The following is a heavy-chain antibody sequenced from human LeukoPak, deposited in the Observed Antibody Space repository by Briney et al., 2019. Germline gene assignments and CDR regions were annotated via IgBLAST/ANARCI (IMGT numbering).Heavy chain of an antibody. Sequence: SETLSLTCTVSGGSIRSGDYYWSWIRQPPGKGLEWIGYIYYSGSTYYNPSLKSRVTISVDTSKNQFSLKLSSVTAADTAVYYCARDLGDYASGMNAFDIWGQGTMVTVSS. CDR1: GGSIRSGDYY. CDR3: ARDLGDYASGMNAFDI. J-gene: IGHJ3*02. D-gene: IGHD4-17*01. CDR2: IYYSGST. V-gene: IGHV4-30-4*01.